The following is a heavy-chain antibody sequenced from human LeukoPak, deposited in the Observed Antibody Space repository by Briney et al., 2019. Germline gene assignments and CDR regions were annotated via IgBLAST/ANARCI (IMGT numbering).Heavy chain of an antibody. CDR3: ARDLTYYDFWSGYTTYYYYMDV. CDR1: GYTFTSYY. CDR2: INPSGGST. D-gene: IGHD3-3*01. V-gene: IGHV1-46*01. Sequence: ASVKVSCKASGYTFTSYYMHWVRQAPGQGLEWMGIINPSGGSTSYAQKFQGRVTMTRDMSTSTVYMELSSLRSEDTAVYYCARDLTYYDFWSGYTTYYYYMDVWGKGTTVTVSS. J-gene: IGHJ6*03.